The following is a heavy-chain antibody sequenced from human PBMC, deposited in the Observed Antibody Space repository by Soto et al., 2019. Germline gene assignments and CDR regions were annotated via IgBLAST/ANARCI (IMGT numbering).Heavy chain of an antibody. CDR3: VREAPCSNGVCQFDY. CDR1: GFTFSPYE. V-gene: IGHV3-48*03. J-gene: IGHJ4*02. CDR2: ISSSGSTI. Sequence: GGSLRLSCAASGFTFSPYEMSWVRQAPGKGLEWISYISSSGSTIHYADSVKGRFSISRDNAKKSLFLQMNSLRAEDTAVYYCVREAPCSNGVCQFDYWGRGTLVTVS. D-gene: IGHD2-8*01.